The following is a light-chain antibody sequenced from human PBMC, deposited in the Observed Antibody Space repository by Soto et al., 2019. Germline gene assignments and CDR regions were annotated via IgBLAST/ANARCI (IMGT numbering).Light chain of an antibody. V-gene: IGKV3-15*01. CDR2: DAS. Sequence: EIELTQSPDTLSLSPGERATLSCRASQSVSSNLAWYQQKPGQAPRLLIYDASTRATGLPARFSGSGSGTEFTLTISSLQPEDFAAYYCQQYKNWPLITFGQGTRLEIK. CDR3: QQYKNWPLIT. J-gene: IGKJ5*01. CDR1: QSVSSN.